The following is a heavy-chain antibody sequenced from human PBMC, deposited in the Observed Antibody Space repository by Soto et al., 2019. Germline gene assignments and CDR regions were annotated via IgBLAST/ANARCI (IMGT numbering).Heavy chain of an antibody. Sequence: ASVKVSCKASGYTFTSYGISWVRQAPGQGLEWMGWISAFKGNTSYAQKLQGRVTMTTDTSTRTAYMELRSLRSDDTAVYYCARGGSSRYGVDSWGQGTLVTVSS. D-gene: IGHD6-13*01. CDR3: ARGGSSRYGVDS. J-gene: IGHJ4*02. V-gene: IGHV1-18*01. CDR1: GYTFTSYG. CDR2: ISAFKGNT.